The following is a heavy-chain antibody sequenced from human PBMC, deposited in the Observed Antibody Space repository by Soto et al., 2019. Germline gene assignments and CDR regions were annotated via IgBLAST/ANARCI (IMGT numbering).Heavy chain of an antibody. CDR2: ISSSSSYI. J-gene: IGHJ6*02. CDR1: GFTFSSYS. CDR3: AREETYYYYYGMDV. V-gene: IGHV3-21*01. Sequence: PGGSLRLSCAASGFTFSSYSMNWVRQAPGKGLEWVSSISSSSSYIYYADSVKGRFTISRDNAKNSLYLQMNSLRAEDTAVYYCAREETYYYYYGMDVWGQGTTVTVSS.